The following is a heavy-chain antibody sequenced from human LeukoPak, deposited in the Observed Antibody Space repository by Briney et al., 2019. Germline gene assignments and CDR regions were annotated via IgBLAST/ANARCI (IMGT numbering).Heavy chain of an antibody. CDR3: ARGYNYGLDY. CDR2: INQDGSED. Sequence: GGSLRLSCAASGFTFSNFWMNWVRQAPGIGLEWVANINQDGSEDYYVDSLKDRFTISRDNAKNSLYLEMNNLRAEDTAVYYCARGYNYGLDYWGQGTLVTVSS. CDR1: GFTFSNFW. D-gene: IGHD5-12*01. J-gene: IGHJ4*02. V-gene: IGHV3-7*02.